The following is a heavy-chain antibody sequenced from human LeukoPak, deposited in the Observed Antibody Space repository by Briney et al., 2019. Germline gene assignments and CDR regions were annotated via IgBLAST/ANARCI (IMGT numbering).Heavy chain of an antibody. V-gene: IGHV1-46*01. CDR2: INPSGGST. CDR1: GCSFTNYY. Sequence: SVKVSCKASGCSFTNYYMHWVRQAPGQGLEWMGIINPSGGSTSYAQKFQGRVTMTRDTSTSTVYMELSSLRSEHTAVYYCARMGGYSYGDDAFDVWGQGTMVTVSS. D-gene: IGHD5-18*01. CDR3: ARMGGYSYGDDAFDV. J-gene: IGHJ3*01.